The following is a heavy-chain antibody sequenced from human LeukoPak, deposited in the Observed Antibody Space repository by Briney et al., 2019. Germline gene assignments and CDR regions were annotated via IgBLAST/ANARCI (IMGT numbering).Heavy chain of an antibody. CDR2: IDSYGST. Sequence: PGGSLRLSCAASGFTFRSYWMHWVRQAPGKGLVRVSRIDSYGSTNYADSVKGRFTISRDNAKNTLYLQMNSLRAEDTAVYYCARGLVHDTSGYYSDYWGQGTLVTVSS. CDR1: GFTFRSYW. D-gene: IGHD3-22*01. CDR3: ARGLVHDTSGYYSDY. J-gene: IGHJ4*02. V-gene: IGHV3-74*01.